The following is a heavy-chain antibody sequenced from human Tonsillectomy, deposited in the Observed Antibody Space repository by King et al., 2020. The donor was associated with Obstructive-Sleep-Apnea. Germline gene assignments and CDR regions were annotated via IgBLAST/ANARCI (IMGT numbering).Heavy chain of an antibody. D-gene: IGHD2-15*01. V-gene: IGHV3-30*18. CDR3: AKDPDWCGGGSCHPGTVGQFYY. CDR2: ISYDGSNK. Sequence: VQLVESGGGVVQPGRSLRLSCAASGFTFSSYGLHWVRQAPGKGLEWVAVISYDGSNKYYADSVKGRFTISRDNSKNTLYLQMNSLRADDTAVYYCAKDPDWCGGGSCHPGTVGQFYYWGQGTLVTVSS. CDR1: GFTFSSYG. J-gene: IGHJ4*02.